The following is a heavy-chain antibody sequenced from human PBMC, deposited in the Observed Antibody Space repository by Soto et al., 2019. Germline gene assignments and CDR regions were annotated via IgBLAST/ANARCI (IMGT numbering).Heavy chain of an antibody. D-gene: IGHD5-12*01. V-gene: IGHV1-18*01. CDR2: ISAYNGMT. CDR3: ARGGDVNYYHGMDV. J-gene: IGHJ6*02. CDR1: GYTFTSYG. Sequence: QVQLVQSGGEVKKPGASVKLSCTASGYTFTSYGISWVRQAPGQGLEWMGWISAYNGMTNYAQNVQGRVTMTTDTSTRTAYMDLRSLRSDDTAVYYCARGGDVNYYHGMDVWGQGTTVTVSS.